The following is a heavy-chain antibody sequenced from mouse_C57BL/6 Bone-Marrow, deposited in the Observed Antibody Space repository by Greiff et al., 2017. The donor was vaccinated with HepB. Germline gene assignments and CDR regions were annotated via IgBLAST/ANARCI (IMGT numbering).Heavy chain of an antibody. D-gene: IGHD1-1*02. J-gene: IGHJ4*01. V-gene: IGHV1-53*01. CDR3: ARRKILSLYAMDY. CDR1: GYTFTSYC. CDR2: INPSNGGT. Sequence: QVQLQQPGTELVKPGASVKLSCKASGYTFTSYCMHWVKQRPGQGLEWIGNINPSNGGTNYNEKFKSKATLTVDKSSSTAYMQLSSLTSENSAVYYCARRKILSLYAMDYWGQGTSGTVSS.